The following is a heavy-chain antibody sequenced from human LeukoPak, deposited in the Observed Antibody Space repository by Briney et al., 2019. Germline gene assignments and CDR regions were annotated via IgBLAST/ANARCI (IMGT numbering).Heavy chain of an antibody. CDR1: GFTFSSYE. Sequence: GGSLRLSCAASGFTFSSYEMNWVRQAPGKGLEWVSYISSSGDTIYYADSVKGRFTISRDNAKNSLYLQMNSLRAEDTAVYYCASTYGSGSYPFDYWGQGTLVTVSS. CDR2: ISSSGDTI. D-gene: IGHD3-10*01. J-gene: IGHJ4*02. CDR3: ASTYGSGSYPFDY. V-gene: IGHV3-48*03.